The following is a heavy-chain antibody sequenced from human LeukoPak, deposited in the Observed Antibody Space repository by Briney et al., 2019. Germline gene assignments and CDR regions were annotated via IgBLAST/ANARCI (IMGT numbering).Heavy chain of an antibody. CDR1: GFTSIAYA. J-gene: IGHJ6*02. D-gene: IGHD3-16*01. CDR3: ARNQQLGGHSYYYYGMDV. CDR2: ISGGGVTS. V-gene: IGHV3-23*01. Sequence: GGSLRLSCVGSGFTSIAYALTWARQAPGKGLEWVSGISGGGVTSYYADSVKGRFTISRDNSKNTLYLQMNSLRADDTAIYYCARNQQLGGHSYYYYGMDVWGQGTTVTVSS.